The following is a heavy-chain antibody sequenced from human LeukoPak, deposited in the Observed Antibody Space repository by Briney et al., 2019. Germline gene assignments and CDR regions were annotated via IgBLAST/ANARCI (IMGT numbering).Heavy chain of an antibody. V-gene: IGHV4-39*01. D-gene: IGHD6-19*01. Sequence: SETLSLTCTVSGGSISSSSYYWGWIRQPPGKGLEWIGSIYYSGSTYYTPSLKSRVTISVDTSKNQFSLKLSSVTAADTAVYYCARRKSGYSSGWYFFDYWGQGTLVTVSS. J-gene: IGHJ4*02. CDR1: GGSISSSSYY. CDR3: ARRKSGYSSGWYFFDY. CDR2: IYYSGST.